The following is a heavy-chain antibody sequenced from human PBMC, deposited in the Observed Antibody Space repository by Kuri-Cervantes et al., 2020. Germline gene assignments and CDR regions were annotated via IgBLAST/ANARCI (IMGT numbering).Heavy chain of an antibody. V-gene: IGHV4-59*03. D-gene: IGHD6-19*01. CDR3: AGGSIAVAGSAY. CDR2: MFDSGTV. Sequence: WIRQPPGNRLEWGAFMFDSGTVHPNPSVKSRVTISIDTSKNQFSLKLSSVIAADTAVYFCAGGSIAVAGSAYWGQGTLVTVSS. J-gene: IGHJ4*02.